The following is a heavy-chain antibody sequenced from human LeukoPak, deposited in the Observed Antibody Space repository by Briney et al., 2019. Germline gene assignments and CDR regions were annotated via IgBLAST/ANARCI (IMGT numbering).Heavy chain of an antibody. Sequence: GGSLRLSCAASGFTFSSYSMNWVRQAPGKGLEWVSSISSSSSYIYYADSVKGRFTISRDNSKNTLYLQMNSLRAEDTAVYYCAKSGGYCSGGSCHFDYWGQGTLVTVSS. CDR1: GFTFSSYS. D-gene: IGHD2-15*01. CDR2: ISSSSSYI. V-gene: IGHV3-21*04. CDR3: AKSGGYCSGGSCHFDY. J-gene: IGHJ4*02.